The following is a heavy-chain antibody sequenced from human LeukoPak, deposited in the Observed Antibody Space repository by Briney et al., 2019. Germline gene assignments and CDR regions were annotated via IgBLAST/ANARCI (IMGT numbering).Heavy chain of an antibody. CDR3: ARGPGFRIYYYYMDV. Sequence: ASVKVSCKASGYTFTSYDINWVRQATGQGLEWMGWMNPNSGNTGYAQKFQGRVTITRNTSISTAYMELSSLRSEDTAVYYCARGPGFRIYYYYMDVWGKGTTVTVSS. CDR1: GYTFTSYD. D-gene: IGHD3-10*01. V-gene: IGHV1-8*03. J-gene: IGHJ6*03. CDR2: MNPNSGNT.